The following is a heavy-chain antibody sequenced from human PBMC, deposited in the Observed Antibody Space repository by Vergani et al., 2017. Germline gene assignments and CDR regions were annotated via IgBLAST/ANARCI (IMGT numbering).Heavy chain of an antibody. CDR2: IYHSGST. Sequence: QLQLQESGSGLVKPSQTLYLTCAVSGGSISSGGYSWSWIRQPPGKGLEWLGYIYHSGSTYYNPSLKSRVTISVDTSKNQFALKLSSVTAADTAVYYCARTQNRTPVYWGQGTLVTVSS. V-gene: IGHV4-30-2*01. J-gene: IGHJ4*02. CDR1: GGSISSGGYS. CDR3: ARTQNRTPVY.